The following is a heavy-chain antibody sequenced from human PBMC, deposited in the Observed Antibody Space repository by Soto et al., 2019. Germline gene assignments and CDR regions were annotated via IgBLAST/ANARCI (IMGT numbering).Heavy chain of an antibody. Sequence: PGGSLRLSCAASGFTFSSYGMHWVRQAPGKGLEWVAVISYDGSNKYYADSVKGRFTISRDNSKNTLYLQMNGLRAEDTAVYYCEKGHHYTAMVNLYCYYCGMDVWGRGTTVTVSS. D-gene: IGHD5-18*01. CDR2: ISYDGSNK. V-gene: IGHV3-30*18. J-gene: IGHJ6*02. CDR1: GFTFSSYG. CDR3: EKGHHYTAMVNLYCYYCGMDV.